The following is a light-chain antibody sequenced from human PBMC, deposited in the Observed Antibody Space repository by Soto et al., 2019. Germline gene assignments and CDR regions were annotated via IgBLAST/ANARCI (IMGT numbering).Light chain of an antibody. CDR3: QQYTNWPFT. J-gene: IGKJ3*01. Sequence: EIVMTQSPATLSVSPGERATLSCRASQSVSSNLAWYQQKPGQAPRLLIYGASTRAAGIADRFSGSGSGTEFPLTISSLQSEDFAVYFCQQYTNWPFTFGPGTKGISN. CDR2: GAS. V-gene: IGKV3-15*01. CDR1: QSVSSN.